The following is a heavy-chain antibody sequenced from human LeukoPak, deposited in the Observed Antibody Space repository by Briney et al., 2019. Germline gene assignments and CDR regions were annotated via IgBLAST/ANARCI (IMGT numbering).Heavy chain of an antibody. Sequence: GGSLRLPCAASGFTVSTNYMSWVRQAPGKGLEWVSVIYSGDTTFYADSVRGKFTISRDNSKNTLYLQMNSLRAEDTAVYYCASILRSSSGYYFDYWGQGTLVTVSS. CDR1: GFTVSTNY. V-gene: IGHV3-66*01. J-gene: IGHJ4*02. CDR3: ASILRSSSGYYFDY. D-gene: IGHD3-10*01. CDR2: IYSGDTT.